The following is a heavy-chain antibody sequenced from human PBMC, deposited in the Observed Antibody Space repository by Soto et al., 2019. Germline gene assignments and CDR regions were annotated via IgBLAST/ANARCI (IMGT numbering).Heavy chain of an antibody. D-gene: IGHD3-10*01. J-gene: IGHJ4*02. CDR1: GFTFSSYG. CDR3: APWFGAFDS. Sequence: QVQLVESGGGVVQPGRSLRLSCTASGFTFSSYGMHWVRQAPGKGLERVAVISYDGSNKYYADSVKGRFTISRDNSKNTLYLQMNSLRAEDTAVYYCAPWFGAFDSWGQGTLVTVSS. V-gene: IGHV3-30*03. CDR2: ISYDGSNK.